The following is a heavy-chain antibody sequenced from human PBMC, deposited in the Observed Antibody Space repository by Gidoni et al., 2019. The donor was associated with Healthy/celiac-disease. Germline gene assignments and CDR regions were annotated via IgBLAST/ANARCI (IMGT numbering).Heavy chain of an antibody. CDR3: ARIPSGDSNYGMDV. V-gene: IGHV2-70*01. Sequence: QVTLRESGPALGKPTQTLTLTCTFSGFSLSTSGMCVSWIRQPPGKALEWLALIDWDDDKYYSTSLKTRLTISKDTSKNQVVLTMTNMDPVDTATYYCARIPSGDSNYGMDVWGQGTTVTVSS. CDR2: IDWDDDK. J-gene: IGHJ6*02. CDR1: GFSLSTSGMC. D-gene: IGHD3-10*01.